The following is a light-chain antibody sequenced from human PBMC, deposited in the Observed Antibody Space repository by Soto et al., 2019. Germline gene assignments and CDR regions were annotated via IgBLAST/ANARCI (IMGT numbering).Light chain of an antibody. CDR1: SSDVGGYNY. CDR2: EVS. CDR3: SSYTSSSTLV. J-gene: IGLJ2*01. Sequence: QSALTQPASVSGSPGQSITISCTGTSSDVGGYNYVSLYQQHPGKAPKLMIYEVSNRPSGVSNRFSGSKSGNTASLTISGIQAEDEADYYCSSYTSSSTLVFGGGTKLTVL. V-gene: IGLV2-14*01.